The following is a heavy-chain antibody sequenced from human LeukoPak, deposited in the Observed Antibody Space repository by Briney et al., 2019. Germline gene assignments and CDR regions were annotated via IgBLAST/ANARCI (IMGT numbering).Heavy chain of an antibody. V-gene: IGHV1-69*13. J-gene: IGHJ5*02. CDR2: IIPIFGTA. D-gene: IGHD2-2*01. Sequence: SVKVSCKASGGTFSSYAISWVRQAPGQGLEWMGGIIPIFGTANYAQKFQGRVTITADESTSTAYMELSSLRSEDTAVYYCAREASHSDYCSSTSCPGSWFDPWGQGTLVTVSS. CDR1: GGTFSSYA. CDR3: AREASHSDYCSSTSCPGSWFDP.